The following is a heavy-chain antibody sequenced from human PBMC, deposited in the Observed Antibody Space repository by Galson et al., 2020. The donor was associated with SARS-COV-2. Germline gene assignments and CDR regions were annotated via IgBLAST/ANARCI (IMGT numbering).Heavy chain of an antibody. J-gene: IGHJ4*02. V-gene: IGHV3-33*01. CDR1: GFTLSNHA. CDR3: ARDGQLSSGWAFDY. D-gene: IGHD6-19*01. Sequence: GGSPRLSCAASGFTLSNHAIHWVRQAPGKGLEWVAQIFYDGSDKYYGDSVKGRFTISRDSSKNMVYLQMNNLKVDDTAVYYCARDGQLSSGWAFDYWGQGTLVTVSS. CDR2: IFYDGSDK.